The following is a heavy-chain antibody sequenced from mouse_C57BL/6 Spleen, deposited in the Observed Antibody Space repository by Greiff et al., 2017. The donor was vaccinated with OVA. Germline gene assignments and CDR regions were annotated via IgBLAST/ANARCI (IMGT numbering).Heavy chain of an antibody. CDR2: INPYNGGT. CDR1: GYTFTDYY. Sequence: EVQLQQSGPVLVKPGASVKMSCKASGYTFTDYYMNWVKQSHGKSLEWIGVINPYNGGTSYNQKFKGKATLTVDKSSSTAYIEVNNLTSEDSAVYYCARRDWESAWFAYWGQGTLVTVSA. J-gene: IGHJ3*01. D-gene: IGHD4-1*01. CDR3: ARRDWESAWFAY. V-gene: IGHV1-19*01.